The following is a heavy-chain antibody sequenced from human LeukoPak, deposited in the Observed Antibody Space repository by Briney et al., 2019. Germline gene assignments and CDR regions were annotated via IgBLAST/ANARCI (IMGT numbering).Heavy chain of an antibody. CDR2: ISGSGGST. J-gene: IGHJ5*02. CDR1: GFTFSTYA. V-gene: IGHV3-23*01. D-gene: IGHD3-22*01. Sequence: GGSLRLSCAASGFTFSTYAMSWVRQAPGKALEWVSSISGSGGSTYYADSVKGRFTISRDNSKNTLYLQMNSLRVEDTAVYYCANGGLWLPTRTAWGQGTLVTVSS. CDR3: ANGGLWLPTRTA.